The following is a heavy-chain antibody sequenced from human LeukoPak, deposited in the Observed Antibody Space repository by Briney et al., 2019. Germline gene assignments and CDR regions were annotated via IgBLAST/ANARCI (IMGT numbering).Heavy chain of an antibody. CDR3: ARVSSSSWYYYYGMDV. J-gene: IGHJ6*02. D-gene: IGHD6-13*01. V-gene: IGHV3-30*04. CDR1: GFTFSSYT. Sequence: GGSLRLSCAASGFTFSSYTMHWVRQAPGKGLEWVAVISYDGSNKNYADSVKGRFTISRDNSNNTLYLQMNSLKAEDTAVYYCARVSSSSWYYYYGMDVWGQGTTVTVSS. CDR2: ISYDGSNK.